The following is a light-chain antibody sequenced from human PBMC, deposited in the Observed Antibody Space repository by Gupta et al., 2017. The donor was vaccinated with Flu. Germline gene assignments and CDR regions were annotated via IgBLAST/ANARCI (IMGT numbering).Light chain of an antibody. Sequence: QSVLTQPPSASGTPGQRVTISCSGSRSNVGSNLVYWYQQLPGSAPTLLIYRNNERLSGAPDRFSGSKSGTSAALAISGLRSEDEADYFCEAWEDSRSCFYVFGTGTKVTVL. CDR2: RNN. CDR3: EAWEDSRSCFYV. J-gene: IGLJ1*01. V-gene: IGLV1-47*01. CDR1: RSNVGSNL.